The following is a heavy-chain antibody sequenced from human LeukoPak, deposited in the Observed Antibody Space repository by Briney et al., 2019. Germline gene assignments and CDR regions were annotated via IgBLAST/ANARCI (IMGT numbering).Heavy chain of an antibody. CDR2: INPSGGST. Sequence: GASVKVSCKASGYTFTSYYMHWVRQAPGQGLEWMGIINPSGGSTSYAQKFQGRVTMTRDMSTSTVYMELSSLRSEDAAVYYCARGGPLAYCGGDCYWRGFYFDYWGQGTLVTVSS. J-gene: IGHJ4*02. V-gene: IGHV1-46*01. D-gene: IGHD2-21*02. CDR1: GYTFTSYY. CDR3: ARGGPLAYCGGDCYWRGFYFDY.